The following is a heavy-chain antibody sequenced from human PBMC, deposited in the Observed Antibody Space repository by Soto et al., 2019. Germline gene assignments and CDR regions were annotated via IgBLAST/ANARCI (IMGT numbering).Heavy chain of an antibody. V-gene: IGHV1-69*13. CDR1: GGTFSSYA. CDR2: IIPIFGTA. J-gene: IGHJ4*02. Sequence: VASVKVSCKASGGTFSSYAISWVRQAPGQGLEWMGGIIPIFGTANYAQKFQGRVTITADESTSTAYMELSSLRSEDTAVYYCARDRHWNFDYWGQGTLVTVSS. CDR3: ARDRHWNFDY. D-gene: IGHD1-1*01.